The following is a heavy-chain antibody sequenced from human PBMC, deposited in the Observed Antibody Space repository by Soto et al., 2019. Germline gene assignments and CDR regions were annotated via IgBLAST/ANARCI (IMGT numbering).Heavy chain of an antibody. Sequence: HPGGSLRLSCAASGFTFDTFTMTWVRQAPGKGLEWVSSVSGSGVTTKYSDPVKGRFTISGDNSKNTLYLQLNTLTAEDTAVYYCVRNSGYDFWSGFLYWGQGALVTVSS. CDR2: VSGSGVTT. V-gene: IGHV3-23*01. CDR1: GFTFDTFT. D-gene: IGHD3-3*01. J-gene: IGHJ4*02. CDR3: VRNSGYDFWSGFLY.